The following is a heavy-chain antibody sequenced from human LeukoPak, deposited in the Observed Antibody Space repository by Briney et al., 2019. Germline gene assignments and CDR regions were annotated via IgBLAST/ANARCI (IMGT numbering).Heavy chain of an antibody. V-gene: IGHV1-8*01. CDR1: GYTFTSYD. CDR3: ARGLKQWLEYYSDY. J-gene: IGHJ4*02. D-gene: IGHD6-19*01. Sequence: ASVKVSCKASGYTFTSYDINWVRQATGQGLEWMGWMNPNSGNTGYAQKFQGRVTMTRNTSISTAYMELSSLRSEDTAVYYCARGLKQWLEYYSDYWGQGTLVTVSS. CDR2: MNPNSGNT.